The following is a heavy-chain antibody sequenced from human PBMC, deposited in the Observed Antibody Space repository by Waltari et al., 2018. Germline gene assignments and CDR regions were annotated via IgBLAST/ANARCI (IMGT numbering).Heavy chain of an antibody. CDR3: ASGEYSSSGWFDP. Sequence: QVQLVQSGAEVKKPGSSVKVSCQASGGTFSSYTIIWVRQAPGQGLEGMGRIIPILGIANYAQKFQGRVTITADKSTSTAYMELSSLRSEDTAVYYCASGEYSSSGWFDPWGQGTLVTVSS. CDR2: IIPILGIA. CDR1: GGTFSSYT. D-gene: IGHD6-6*01. V-gene: IGHV1-69*02. J-gene: IGHJ5*02.